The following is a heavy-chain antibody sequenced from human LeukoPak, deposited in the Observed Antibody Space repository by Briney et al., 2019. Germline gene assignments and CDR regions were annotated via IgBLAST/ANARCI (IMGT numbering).Heavy chain of an antibody. D-gene: IGHD2-15*01. J-gene: IGHJ4*02. CDR1: GYTFTSYW. Sequence: GASVKVSCKASGYTFTSYWIGWVRQMPGKGLEWMGIIYPGDSDTRYSPSFQGQVTISADKSISTAYLQWSSLKASDTAMYYCARSDCSGGSCYWALDYWGQGTLVTVSS. CDR3: ARSDCSGGSCYWALDY. V-gene: IGHV5-51*01. CDR2: IYPGDSDT.